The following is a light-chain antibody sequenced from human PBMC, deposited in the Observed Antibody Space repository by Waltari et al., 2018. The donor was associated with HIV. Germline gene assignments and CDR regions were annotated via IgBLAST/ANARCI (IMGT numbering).Light chain of an antibody. CDR3: AAWDDSLNGHLV. J-gene: IGLJ2*01. Sequence: QSVLTQPPSASGTPGQRVTISCSGGSSNIGTNPVFWYQHLPGTAPKDRIYPTTQRPSGVPGRCSGSKSGTSAYLAISGLQSEDEADYYCAAWDDSLNGHLVFGGGTKLTVL. CDR1: SSNIGTNP. V-gene: IGLV1-44*01. CDR2: PTT.